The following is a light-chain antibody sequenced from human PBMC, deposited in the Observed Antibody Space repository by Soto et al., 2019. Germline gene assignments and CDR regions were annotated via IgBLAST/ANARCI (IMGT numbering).Light chain of an antibody. Sequence: EIVLTQSPGTLSLSPGEGATLSCRASQSVGSNYLAWYQQKPGQAPRLLIYDASNRATGIPARFSGSGSGTDFTLTISSLEPEDFAVYYCQQRSNWPPGFTFGPGTKVDIK. V-gene: IGKV3-11*01. CDR3: QQRSNWPPGFT. J-gene: IGKJ3*01. CDR1: QSVGSNY. CDR2: DAS.